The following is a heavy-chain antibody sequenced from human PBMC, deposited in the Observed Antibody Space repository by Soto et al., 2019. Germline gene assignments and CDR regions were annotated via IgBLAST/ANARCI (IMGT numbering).Heavy chain of an antibody. V-gene: IGHV3-13*04. CDR1: GFTFSSYD. CDR3: ARGGRSSWYEIDY. CDR2: IGTAGDT. Sequence: GGSLRLSCAASGFTFSSYDMHWVRQATGKGLEWVSAIGTAGDTYYPGSVKGRFTISRENAKNSLYLQMNSLRAGDTAVYYCARGGRSSWYEIDYWGQGTLVTVSS. J-gene: IGHJ4*02. D-gene: IGHD6-13*01.